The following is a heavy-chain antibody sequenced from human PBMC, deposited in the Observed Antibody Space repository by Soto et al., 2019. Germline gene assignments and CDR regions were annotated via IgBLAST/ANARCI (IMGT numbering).Heavy chain of an antibody. J-gene: IGHJ4*02. V-gene: IGHV3-23*01. CDR1: GFTFSTYA. Sequence: GGSLRLSCAASGFTFSTYAMSWVRQTPGEGLEWVSGISGSGGSTYYADSMKGRFTMSRDNSKNTLYLQVNTLRAEDTAVYYCARVAAAGFFDYWGQGTLVTVSS. D-gene: IGHD6-13*01. CDR3: ARVAAAGFFDY. CDR2: ISGSGGST.